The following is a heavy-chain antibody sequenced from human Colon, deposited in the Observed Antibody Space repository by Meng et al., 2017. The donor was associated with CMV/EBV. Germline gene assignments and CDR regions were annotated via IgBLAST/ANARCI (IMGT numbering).Heavy chain of an antibody. Sequence: GESLKISCSATGFIFSIFEMNWVRQAPGKGLEWISSISSSGNTIHYADSVKGRFTISRDNAKNSLYLQMNSLRVDDTATYYCARDTFIRITPSGFLNEEGHDYVFDLWGQGTTVTVSS. CDR1: GFIFSIFE. V-gene: IGHV3-48*03. CDR3: ARDTFIRITPSGFLNEEGHDYVFDL. J-gene: IGHJ3*01. D-gene: IGHD3-3*01. CDR2: ISSSGNTI.